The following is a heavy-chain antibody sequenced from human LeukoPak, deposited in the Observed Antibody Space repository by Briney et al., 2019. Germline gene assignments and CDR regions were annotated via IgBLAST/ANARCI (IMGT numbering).Heavy chain of an antibody. D-gene: IGHD7-27*01. CDR2: ITTGDGNT. V-gene: IGHV3-23*01. Sequence: GGSLRLSCTASGFTFSSYTMTWVRQAPGKGLKWVSTITTGDGNTYYADSVKGRFTVSRDDSKNTLYLQMNSLRAEGTAVYYCAKDGGLWVSAHWGDSWGRGTLVTVSS. CDR1: GFTFSSYT. J-gene: IGHJ4*02. CDR3: AKDGGLWVSAHWGDS.